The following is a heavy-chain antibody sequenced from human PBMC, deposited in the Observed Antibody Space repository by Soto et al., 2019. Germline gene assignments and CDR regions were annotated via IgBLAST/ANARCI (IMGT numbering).Heavy chain of an antibody. CDR1: GFTFSHHD. J-gene: IGHJ4*02. D-gene: IGHD3-22*01. V-gene: IGHV3-23*01. CDR2: ISGSGGRT. CDR3: AKGLSSASSFDY. Sequence: EVHLLESGGGLVQPGGSLRLSCAASGFTFSHHDMSWVRQAPGKGLEWVSAISGSGGRTHYADSVKGRVTISRDNSKNMLSLQMNSLRAEDTAVYHCAKGLSSASSFDYWGQGTLVTVSS.